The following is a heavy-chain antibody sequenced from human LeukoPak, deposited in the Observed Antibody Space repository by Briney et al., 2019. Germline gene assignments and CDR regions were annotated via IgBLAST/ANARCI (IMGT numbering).Heavy chain of an antibody. J-gene: IGHJ6*03. CDR3: ARVTYGDYRYYYMDV. D-gene: IGHD4-17*01. CDR2: IYYSGYT. CDR1: GGSIGSNNYY. Sequence: SETLSLTCTVSGGSIGSNNYYWGWIRQPPGKGLEWIGSIYYSGYTYYNPSLKSRVTISVDTSKNQFSLKLSSVTAADTAVYYCARVTYGDYRYYYMDVWGKGTTVTISS. V-gene: IGHV4-39*07.